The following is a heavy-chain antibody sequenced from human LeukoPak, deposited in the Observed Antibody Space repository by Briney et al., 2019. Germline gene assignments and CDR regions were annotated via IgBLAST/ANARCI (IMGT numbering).Heavy chain of an antibody. CDR2: ISYDGSNK. J-gene: IGHJ4*02. Sequence: GGSLRLSCAASGFTFSSYGMHWARQAPGKGLEWVAVISYDGSNKYYADSVKGRFTISRDNSKNTLYLQMNSLRAEDTAVYYCAKDRSSGQPYFDYWGQGTLVTVSS. CDR1: GFTFSSYG. D-gene: IGHD3-10*01. CDR3: AKDRSSGQPYFDY. V-gene: IGHV3-30*18.